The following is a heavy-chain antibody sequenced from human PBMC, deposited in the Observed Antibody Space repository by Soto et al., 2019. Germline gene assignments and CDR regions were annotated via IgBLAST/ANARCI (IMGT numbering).Heavy chain of an antibody. Sequence: PGGSLRLSCAASGFTFSSYWMSWVRQSPGKGLEWVANIKQDGSEKYYVDSVKGRFTISRDNAKNSLYLQMNSLRAEDTAVYYCARGMVVVSYYYYYGMDVWGQGTTVTVSS. CDR2: IKQDGSEK. V-gene: IGHV3-7*01. CDR3: ARGMVVVSYYYYYGMDV. J-gene: IGHJ6*02. D-gene: IGHD2-2*01. CDR1: GFTFSSYW.